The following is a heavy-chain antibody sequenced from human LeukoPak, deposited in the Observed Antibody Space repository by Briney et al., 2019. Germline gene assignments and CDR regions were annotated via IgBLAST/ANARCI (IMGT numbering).Heavy chain of an antibody. CDR1: GFTFSSYS. D-gene: IGHD1-26*01. Sequence: PGGSLRLSCAASGFTFSSYSMNWVRQAPGKGLEWVSVIYSGGSTYYADSVKGRVTISRDNSKNTLYLQMNSLRAEDTAVYYCAMASSTWEPPDYWGQGTLVTVSS. J-gene: IGHJ4*02. V-gene: IGHV3-53*01. CDR2: IYSGGST. CDR3: AMASSTWEPPDY.